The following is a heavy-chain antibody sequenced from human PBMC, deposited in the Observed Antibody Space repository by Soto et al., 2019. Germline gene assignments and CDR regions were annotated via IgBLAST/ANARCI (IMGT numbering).Heavy chain of an antibody. Sequence: ASVKVSCKASGYTFTSYDINWVRQATGQGLEWMGWMNPNSGNTGYAQKFQGRVTITADESTSTAYMELSSLRSEDTAVYYCARSGLSSLNYYYYGMDVWGQGTTVTVSS. CDR1: GYTFTSYD. CDR3: ARSGLSSLNYYYYGMDV. D-gene: IGHD6-25*01. V-gene: IGHV1-8*01. CDR2: MNPNSGNT. J-gene: IGHJ6*02.